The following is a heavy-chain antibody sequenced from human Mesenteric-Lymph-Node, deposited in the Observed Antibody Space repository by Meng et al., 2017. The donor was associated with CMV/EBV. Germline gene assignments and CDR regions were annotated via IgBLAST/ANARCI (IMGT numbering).Heavy chain of an antibody. J-gene: IGHJ5*02. D-gene: IGHD4-11*01. CDR3: AAGPMTTVTWWFDP. Sequence: KVSGYTLTELSMHWVRQAPGKGLEWMGGSNPENGETIYAQKFQGRVTMTEDTSTDTAYMELNSLRSEDTAVYYCAAGPMTTVTWWFDPWGQGTLVTVSS. V-gene: IGHV1-24*01. CDR1: GYTLTELS. CDR2: SNPENGET.